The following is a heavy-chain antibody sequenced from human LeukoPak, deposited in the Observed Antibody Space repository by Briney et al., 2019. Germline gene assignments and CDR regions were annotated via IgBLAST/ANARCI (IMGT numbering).Heavy chain of an antibody. CDR2: IISDGSSG. D-gene: IGHD6-13*01. J-gene: IGHJ4*02. CDR1: GFTFSSYW. Sequence: GGSLRLSCAASGFTFSSYWMHRVRQAPGKGLVWVSRIISDGSSGGYADSVRGRFTVSRDNAKNTLYLQMNSLRAEDTTVYYCARDLISDVAAAGYYFDYWGQGTLVTVSS. CDR3: ARDLISDVAAAGYYFDY. V-gene: IGHV3-74*01.